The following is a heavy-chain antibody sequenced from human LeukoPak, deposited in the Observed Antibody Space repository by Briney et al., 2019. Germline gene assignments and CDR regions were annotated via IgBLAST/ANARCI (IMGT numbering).Heavy chain of an antibody. J-gene: IGHJ4*02. V-gene: IGHV4-59*08. CDR3: ARRAGDY. Sequence: PSETLSLTCAVSGGSISGYFWSWSRQPPGKGLEWIGYIYYTGSTIYNPSLRSRVTMSVDVSKNQFSLDLTSVTAADTAVYYCARRAGDYWGQGTLVTVSS. CDR2: IYYTGST. CDR1: GGSISGYF.